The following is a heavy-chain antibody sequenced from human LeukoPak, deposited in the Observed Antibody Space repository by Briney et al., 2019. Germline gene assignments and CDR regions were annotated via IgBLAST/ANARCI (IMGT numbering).Heavy chain of an antibody. Sequence: PGGSLRLSCAASGFTFSSYAMSWVRQAPGKGLEWVSAISGSGGSTYYADSVKGRFTISRDNSENTLYLQMNSLRAEDTAVYYCASPPRGGSQGPFDYWGQGTLVTVSS. J-gene: IGHJ4*02. CDR2: ISGSGGST. D-gene: IGHD6-19*01. CDR1: GFTFSSYA. V-gene: IGHV3-23*01. CDR3: ASPPRGGSQGPFDY.